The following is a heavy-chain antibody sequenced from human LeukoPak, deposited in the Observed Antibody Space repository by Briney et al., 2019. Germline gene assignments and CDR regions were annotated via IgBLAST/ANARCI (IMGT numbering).Heavy chain of an antibody. Sequence: SETLSLTCTVSGGSISSYYWSWIRQPPGKGLEWIGYIYYSGSTNYNPSLKSRVTISVDTSKNQFSLKLSSVTAADTAVYYCARAKAAAGTSWFDPWGQEPWSPSPQ. CDR2: IYYSGST. D-gene: IGHD6-13*01. V-gene: IGHV4-59*01. CDR3: ARAKAAAGTSWFDP. CDR1: GGSISSYY. J-gene: IGHJ5*02.